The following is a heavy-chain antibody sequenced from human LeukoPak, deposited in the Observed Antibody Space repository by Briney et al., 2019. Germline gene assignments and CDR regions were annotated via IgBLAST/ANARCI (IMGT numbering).Heavy chain of an antibody. V-gene: IGHV1-46*01. CDR3: AREGRGVPGAIAAVKGFDY. D-gene: IGHD6-13*01. Sequence: APVKVSCKASGYTFTSYYMHWVRQAPGQGLEWMGIINPSGGSTSYARKFQGRVTMTRDMSTSTVYMELSSLRSEDTAIYYCAREGRGVPGAIAAVKGFDYWGQGTLVTVSS. CDR1: GYTFTSYY. J-gene: IGHJ4*02. CDR2: INPSGGST.